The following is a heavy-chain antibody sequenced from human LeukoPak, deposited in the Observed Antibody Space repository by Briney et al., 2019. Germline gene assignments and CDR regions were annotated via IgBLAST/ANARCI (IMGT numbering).Heavy chain of an antibody. CDR2: IYTSGST. D-gene: IGHD3-22*01. CDR3: ARTEKYYYEPETFYFFEY. V-gene: IGHV4-61*02. J-gene: IGHJ4*02. CDR1: GGSISSGSYY. Sequence: PSQTLSLTCTVSGGSISSGSYYWSWIRQPAGKGLEWIGRIYTSGSTNYNPSLKSRVTISVDTSKNQFSLNLSSVTAADTAVYYCARTEKYYYEPETFYFFEYWGQGILVTVSS.